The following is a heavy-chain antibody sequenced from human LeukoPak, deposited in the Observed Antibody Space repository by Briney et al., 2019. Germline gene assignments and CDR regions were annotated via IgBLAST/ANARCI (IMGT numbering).Heavy chain of an antibody. CDR3: ARDSSGGLEYSSSWYVDY. D-gene: IGHD6-13*01. V-gene: IGHV3-21*01. CDR2: ITSSSSYI. Sequence: GGALRLSCAAPGITFSSDSMNWGPQAPGEGLEWGSSITSSSSYIYYADSVKGRFTISRDNAKNSLYLQMNSLKAEDTAVYYCARDSSGGLEYSSSWYVDYWGQATLVSVCS. CDR1: GITFSSDS. J-gene: IGHJ4*02.